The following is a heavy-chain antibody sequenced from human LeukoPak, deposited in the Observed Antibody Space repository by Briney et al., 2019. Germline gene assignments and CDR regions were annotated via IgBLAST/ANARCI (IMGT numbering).Heavy chain of an antibody. CDR3: ARARKAGFDI. V-gene: IGHV4-34*01. Sequence: SETLSLTCAVYGGSFSGDCWSWIRQPPGKGLEWIGEINHSGSTNYNPSLKSRVTISVDRSKNQFSLKLSSVTAADTAVYYCARARKAGFDIWGQGTMVTVSS. J-gene: IGHJ3*02. CDR2: INHSGST. CDR1: GGSFSGDC. D-gene: IGHD6-25*01.